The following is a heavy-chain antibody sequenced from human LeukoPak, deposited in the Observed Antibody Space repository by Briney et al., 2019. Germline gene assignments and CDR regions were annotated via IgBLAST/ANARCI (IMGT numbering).Heavy chain of an antibody. CDR2: IYYSGST. J-gene: IGHJ4*02. CDR3: ARHLYFEDSSGYYSYSFDY. D-gene: IGHD3-22*01. Sequence: SETLSLTCTVSGGSISSYYWSWIRQPPGKGLEWIGYIYYSGSTNYNPSLKSRVTISVDTSKNQFPLKLSSVTAADTAVYYCARHLYFEDSSGYYSYSFDYWGQGTLVTVSS. CDR1: GGSISSYY. V-gene: IGHV4-59*08.